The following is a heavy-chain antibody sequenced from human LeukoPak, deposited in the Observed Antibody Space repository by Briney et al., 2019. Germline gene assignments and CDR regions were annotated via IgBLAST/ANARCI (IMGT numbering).Heavy chain of an antibody. Sequence: PSQTLSLTCTVSGGSISSGDYYWSWIRQPPGKGLEWIGYIYYNGNTNINPSLRSRLTLSVDTSKNQFSLKLSSLTAADTAVYYCARAVEGDFSNYDYWGQGTLVTVSS. D-gene: IGHD4-11*01. J-gene: IGHJ4*02. CDR1: GGSISSGDYY. V-gene: IGHV4-30-4*08. CDR3: ARAVEGDFSNYDY. CDR2: IYYNGNT.